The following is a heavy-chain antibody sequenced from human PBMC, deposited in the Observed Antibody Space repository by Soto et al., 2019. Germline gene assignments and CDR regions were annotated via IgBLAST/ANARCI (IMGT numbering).Heavy chain of an antibody. CDR3: AKESIAVVSYYYYGMDV. V-gene: IGHV3-30*18. CDR2: ISYDGSNK. J-gene: IGHJ6*02. D-gene: IGHD3-22*01. CDR1: GFTFSSYG. Sequence: QVQLVESGGGVVQPGRSLRLSCAASGFTFSSYGMHWVRQAPGKGLEWVAVISYDGSNKYYADSVKGRFTISRDNSKNTLYLQMNSLRAEDTAVYYCAKESIAVVSYYYYGMDVWGQGTTVTVSS.